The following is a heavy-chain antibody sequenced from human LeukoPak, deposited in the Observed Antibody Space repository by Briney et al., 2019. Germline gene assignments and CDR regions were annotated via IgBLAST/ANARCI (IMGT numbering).Heavy chain of an antibody. Sequence: PGGSLRLSCAASGFTFSTYWMGWVRQAPGKGLEWVGNIKEDGSGKYYGDSVKGRFTISRDNAKNSLYLQMNSLRAEDTAVYYCARDAPGYGGYGDWGQGILVTVSS. J-gene: IGHJ4*02. V-gene: IGHV3-7*01. D-gene: IGHD5-12*01. CDR3: ARDAPGYGGYGD. CDR2: IKEDGSGK. CDR1: GFTFSTYW.